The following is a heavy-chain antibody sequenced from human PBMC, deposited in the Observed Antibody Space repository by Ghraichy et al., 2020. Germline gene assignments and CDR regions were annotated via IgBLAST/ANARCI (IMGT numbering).Heavy chain of an antibody. D-gene: IGHD3-10*01. CDR2: IYHSGST. V-gene: IGHV4-4*02. CDR3: ARARGKDYYGSGSYYNRAFDI. Sequence: SETLSLTCAVSGGSISSSNWWSWVRQPPGKGLEWIGEIYHSGSTNYNPSLKSRVTISVDKSKNQFSLKLSSVTAADTAVYYCARARGKDYYGSGSYYNRAFDIWGQGTMVTVSS. J-gene: IGHJ3*02. CDR1: GGSISSSNW.